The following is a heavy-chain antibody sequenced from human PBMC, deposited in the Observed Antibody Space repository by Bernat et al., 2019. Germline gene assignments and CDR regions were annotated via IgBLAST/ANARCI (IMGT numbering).Heavy chain of an antibody. V-gene: IGHV1-46*01. J-gene: IGHJ4*02. CDR1: GYTFSSYH. CDR2: INPSGGGA. CDR3: ARDEVDTAMVL. D-gene: IGHD5-18*01. Sequence: QVRLVQSGADVKKPGASVRLSCEASGYTFSSYHIHWVRQAPGQGLEWVGIINPSGGGATYARKFQGRVTMTRDTSTSTVYMELSSLRSEDTAVYYCARDEVDTAMVLWGQGTLVTVSS.